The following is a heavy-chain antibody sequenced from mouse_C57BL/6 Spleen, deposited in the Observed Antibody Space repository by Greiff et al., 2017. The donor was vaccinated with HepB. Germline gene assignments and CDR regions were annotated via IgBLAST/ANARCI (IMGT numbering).Heavy chain of an antibody. D-gene: IGHD3-2*02. CDR2: ISSGSSTI. Sequence: EVHLVESGGGLVKPGGSLKLSCAASGFTFSDYGMHWVRQAPEKGLEWVAYISSGSSTIYYADTVKGRFTISRDNAKNTLFLQMTSLRSEDTAMYYCAILTAQANAMDYWGQGTSVTVSS. J-gene: IGHJ4*01. CDR3: AILTAQANAMDY. V-gene: IGHV5-17*01. CDR1: GFTFSDYG.